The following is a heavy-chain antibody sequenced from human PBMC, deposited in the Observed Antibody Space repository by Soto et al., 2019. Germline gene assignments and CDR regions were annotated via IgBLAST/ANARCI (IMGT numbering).Heavy chain of an antibody. J-gene: IGHJ2*01. CDR3: ARDPLWGTAMVLWYFDL. V-gene: IGHV3-30-3*01. D-gene: IGHD5-18*01. Sequence: QGQLVESGGGVVQPGRSLSLSCAASGFTFSSYAMHWVRQAPGKGLEWVAVISYDGSNKYYADSVKGRFTISRDNSKNTLYLQMNSLRAEDTAVYYCARDPLWGTAMVLWYFDLWGRGTLVTVSS. CDR1: GFTFSSYA. CDR2: ISYDGSNK.